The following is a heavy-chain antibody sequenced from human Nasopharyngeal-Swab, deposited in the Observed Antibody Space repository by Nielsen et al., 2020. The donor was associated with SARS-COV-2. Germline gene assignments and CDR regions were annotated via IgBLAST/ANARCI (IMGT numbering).Heavy chain of an antibody. D-gene: IGHD5-12*01. J-gene: IGHJ4*02. Sequence: GGSLRLSCAASGFTFSSYSMNWVRHAPGKGLEWVSGISWNSGSIGYADSVKGRFTISRDNAKNSLYLQMNSLRAEDTALYYCAKDLSASGYAIDYWGQGTLVTVSS. CDR2: ISWNSGSI. V-gene: IGHV3-9*01. CDR1: GFTFSSYS. CDR3: AKDLSASGYAIDY.